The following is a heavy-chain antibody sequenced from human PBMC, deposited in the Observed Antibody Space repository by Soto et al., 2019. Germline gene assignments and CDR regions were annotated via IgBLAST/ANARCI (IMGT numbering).Heavy chain of an antibody. Sequence: ASVKVSCKASGYTFTSYGISWVRQAPGQGLEWMGWISAYNGNTNYAQKLQGRVTMTTDTSTSTAYMELRSLRSDDTAVYYCARVDTAMILNWFDPWGQGTMVTVSS. J-gene: IGHJ5*02. CDR1: GYTFTSYG. CDR2: ISAYNGNT. V-gene: IGHV1-18*01. D-gene: IGHD5-18*01. CDR3: ARVDTAMILNWFDP.